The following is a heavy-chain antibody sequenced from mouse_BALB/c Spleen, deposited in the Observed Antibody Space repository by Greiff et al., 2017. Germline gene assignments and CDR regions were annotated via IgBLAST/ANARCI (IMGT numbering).Heavy chain of an antibody. V-gene: IGHV3-2*02. J-gene: IGHJ4*01. CDR3: ARGPGGYYAMDY. CDR1: GYSITSDYA. CDR2: ISYSGST. Sequence: QLQQSGPGLVKPSQSLSLTCTVTGYSITSDYAWNWIRQFPGNKLEWMGYISYSGSTSYNPSLKSRISITRDTSKNQFFLQLNSVTTEDTATYYCARGPGGYYAMDYWGQGTSVTVSS.